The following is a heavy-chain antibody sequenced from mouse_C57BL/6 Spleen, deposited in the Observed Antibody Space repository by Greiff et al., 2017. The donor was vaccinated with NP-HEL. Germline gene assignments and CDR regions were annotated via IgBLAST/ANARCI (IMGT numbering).Heavy chain of an antibody. D-gene: IGHD1-1*01. CDR3: AKSDGSSYGYFDV. V-gene: IGHV2-5*01. Sequence: QVQLKESGPGLVQPSQSLSITCTVSGFSLTSYGVHWVRQSPGKGLEWLGVIWRGGSTDYNAAFMSRLSITKANSKSQVFFKMNSLQADDTAIYYCAKSDGSSYGYFDVWGTGTTVTVSS. CDR1: GFSLTSYG. J-gene: IGHJ1*03. CDR2: IWRGGST.